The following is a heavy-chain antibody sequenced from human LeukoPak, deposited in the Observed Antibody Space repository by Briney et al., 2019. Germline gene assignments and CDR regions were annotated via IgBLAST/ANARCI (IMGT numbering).Heavy chain of an antibody. J-gene: IGHJ4*02. D-gene: IGHD6-13*01. Sequence: PGGSLRLSCAASGLTVSSNYMSWIRQAPGKGLEWVSVISIGGITYYTHSVKGRFTISRDNSKNTLYLQMNSLRAEDTAVYYCARGYADAYSSSWYGRFDSWGQGTLVTVS. CDR3: ARGYADAYSSSWYGRFDS. CDR1: GLTVSSNY. V-gene: IGHV3-53*01. CDR2: ISIGGIT.